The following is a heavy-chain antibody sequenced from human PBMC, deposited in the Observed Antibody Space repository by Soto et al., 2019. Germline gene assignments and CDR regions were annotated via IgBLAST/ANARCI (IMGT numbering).Heavy chain of an antibody. Sequence: SETLSLTCSVSGGSVTSDSYYWNWIRQPPGKGLEWIGYINDSGRTNYNTSLRTRVNILVDKSKNQFSLRLNSVTATDTAVYYCARARGYSGYDLMWGQGTLVTVSS. J-gene: IGHJ4*02. CDR3: ARARGYSGYDLM. CDR1: GGSVTSDSYY. CDR2: INDSGRT. V-gene: IGHV4-61*01. D-gene: IGHD5-12*01.